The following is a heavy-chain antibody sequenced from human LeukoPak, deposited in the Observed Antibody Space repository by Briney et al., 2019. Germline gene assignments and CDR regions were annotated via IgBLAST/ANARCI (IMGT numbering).Heavy chain of an antibody. J-gene: IGHJ5*02. CDR2: LNPDNGRT. CDR3: ARRIGYCRSTRCYVHNWFDT. CDR1: GYTFTSYY. D-gene: IGHD2-2*03. V-gene: IGHV1-2*02. Sequence: GASVKVSCKVSGYTFTSYYLHWLRQAPGQGFEWMGWLNPDNGRTNYAQKFQGRVGMTRGTSISTAYMELSSLTPDDRAVYYCARRIGYCRSTRCYVHNWFDTWGQGTLVTVSS.